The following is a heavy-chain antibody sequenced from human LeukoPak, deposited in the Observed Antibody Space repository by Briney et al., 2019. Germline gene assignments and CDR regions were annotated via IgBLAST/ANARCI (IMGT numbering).Heavy chain of an antibody. CDR2: TSGSADNT. Sequence: GSLGLSCAASGFTFRNYVIHWVRQAPGEGLEWVSTTSGSADNTNYAEAVKGRFTISRDNSENTMYLQMNSLRAEDTAVYYCAKQGFGCWGQGTLVTVSS. CDR1: GFTFRNYV. V-gene: IGHV3-23*01. J-gene: IGHJ4*02. CDR3: AKQGFGC.